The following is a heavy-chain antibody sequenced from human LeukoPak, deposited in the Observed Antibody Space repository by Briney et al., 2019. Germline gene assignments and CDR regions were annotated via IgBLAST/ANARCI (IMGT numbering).Heavy chain of an antibody. CDR2: IYYSGST. Sequence: SETLTLTCAVYGGSFSGYYWGWVRQPPGKGLEWIGSIYYSGSTYYNPSLKSRVTISVDTSKNQFSLKLSSVTAADTAVYYCARQYCSSTSCYSPWGQGTMVAVSS. D-gene: IGHD2-2*01. CDR3: ARQYCSSTSCYSP. J-gene: IGHJ3*01. CDR1: GGSFSGYY. V-gene: IGHV4-39*01.